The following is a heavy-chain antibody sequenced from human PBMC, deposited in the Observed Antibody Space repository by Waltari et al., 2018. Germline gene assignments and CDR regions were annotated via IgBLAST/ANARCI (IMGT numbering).Heavy chain of an antibody. CDR1: GFTFSSYA. CDR2: ISGSGGSS. CDR3: AHPARADTCAAVDI. V-gene: IGHV3-23*01. J-gene: IGHJ3*02. Sequence: EVQLLESGGGLVQPGGSLRLSCAAPGFTFSSYAMSWVRPAPGKGLEWGSAISGSGGSSLYADTVTSRFTIPRVNSNNTLSLQMNSRGAGDTGVYDCAHPARADTCAAVDIWGPGTMATVSS.